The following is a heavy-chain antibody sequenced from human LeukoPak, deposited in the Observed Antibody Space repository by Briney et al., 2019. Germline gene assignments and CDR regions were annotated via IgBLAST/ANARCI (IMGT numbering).Heavy chain of an antibody. CDR1: GFTFSNYA. CDR3: AKDTYYYGSGSYSDY. CDR2: ISDRGGST. Sequence: GGSLRLSCAASGFTFSNYAMSWVRHAPGKGLEWVSVISDRGGSTYHADSVKGRFTISRDNSKNTLYLQMNSLRAEDTAVYYCAKDTYYYGSGSYSDYWGQGTLVAVSS. V-gene: IGHV3-23*01. J-gene: IGHJ4*02. D-gene: IGHD3-10*01.